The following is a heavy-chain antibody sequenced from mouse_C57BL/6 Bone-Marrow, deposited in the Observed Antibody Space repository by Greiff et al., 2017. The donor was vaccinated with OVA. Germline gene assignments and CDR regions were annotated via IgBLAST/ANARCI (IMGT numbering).Heavy chain of an antibody. CDR3: AGGETVVGRSPYDMDY. J-gene: IGHJ4*01. CDR2: INPSNGGT. V-gene: IGHV1-53*01. CDR1: GYTFTSYW. D-gene: IGHD1-1*01. Sequence: QVQLQQPGTELVKPGASVKLSCKASGYTFTSYWMHWVKQRPGQGLEWIGNINPSNGGTNYNEKFKSKATLTVDTSSSTAYLQLSSLTSEDSAVYYCAGGETVVGRSPYDMDYWGQGTTLTVSS.